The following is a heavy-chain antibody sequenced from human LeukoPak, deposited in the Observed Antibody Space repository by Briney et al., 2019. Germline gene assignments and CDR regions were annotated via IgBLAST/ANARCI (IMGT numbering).Heavy chain of an antibody. CDR3: ARQASYSSGWYPTDY. D-gene: IGHD6-19*01. CDR2: ISAYNGNT. V-gene: IGHV1-18*01. Sequence: ASVKVSCKASGYTFTSYGISWVRQAPGQGLEWMGWISAYNGNTNYAQKLQGRVTMTTDTSTSTAYMELRSLRSDDTAVYYCARQASYSSGWYPTDYWGQGTLVTVSS. J-gene: IGHJ4*02. CDR1: GYTFTSYG.